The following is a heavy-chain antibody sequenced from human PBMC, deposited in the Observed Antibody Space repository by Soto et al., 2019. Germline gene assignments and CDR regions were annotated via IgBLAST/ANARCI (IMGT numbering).Heavy chain of an antibody. CDR3: ARDLRSGNYYFYSGMDV. J-gene: IGHJ6*02. V-gene: IGHV1-69*12. Sequence: QVQLVQSGAEVKKPGSSVKVSCKTSGGTFSNYAISWVRQAPGQGLEWMGGIIPMFGTANYAQRFQGRVTISADESTSTAYMELNSLRSEDTAVYYCARDLRSGNYYFYSGMDVWGQGTTVTVSS. CDR2: IIPMFGTA. CDR1: GGTFSNYA. D-gene: IGHD3-10*02.